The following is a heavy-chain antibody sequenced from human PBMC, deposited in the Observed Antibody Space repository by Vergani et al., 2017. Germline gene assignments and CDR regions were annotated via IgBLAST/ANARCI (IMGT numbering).Heavy chain of an antibody. CDR3: ARGHVDCFPRHYYYYMDV. V-gene: IGHV4-59*01. D-gene: IGHD5-12*01. CDR1: GGSLSSYY. J-gene: IGHJ6*03. CDR2: IYYSGST. Sequence: QVQLQESGPGLVKPSETLSLTCTVSGGSLSSYYWSWIRQPPGKGLEWIGYIYYSGSTNYNPSLKSRVTISVDTSKNQFSLKPSSVTAADTAVYYWARGHVDCFPRHYYYYMDVWGKGTTVTVSS.